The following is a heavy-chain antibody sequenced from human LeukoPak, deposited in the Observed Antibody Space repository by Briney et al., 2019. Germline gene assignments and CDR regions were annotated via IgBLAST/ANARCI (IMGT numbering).Heavy chain of an antibody. CDR1: GFTFSSYE. V-gene: IGHV3-48*03. CDR2: ISSSGSTI. Sequence: GGSLRLSCAASGFTFSSYEMNWVRQAPGKGLEWVSYISSSGSTINYADSVKGRFTISRDNAKNSLYLQMNSLRAEDTAVYYCARDSTSPFDYWGQGTLVTVSS. J-gene: IGHJ4*02. CDR3: ARDSTSPFDY. D-gene: IGHD6-6*01.